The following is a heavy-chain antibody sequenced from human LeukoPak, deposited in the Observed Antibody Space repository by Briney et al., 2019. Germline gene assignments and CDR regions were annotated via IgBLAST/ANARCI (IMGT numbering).Heavy chain of an antibody. J-gene: IGHJ4*02. CDR2: INGDNGGT. CDR3: ARESGSFDF. D-gene: IGHD1-26*01. Sequence: VKVSCKASGYTFTGHYIHWVRQAPGQGLEWMGWINGDNGGTRYAEKFQGRVTMTRDTSITTAYMELSSLTSDDTAVYYCARESGSFDFWGQGTLVTVSS. V-gene: IGHV1-2*02. CDR1: GYTFTGHY.